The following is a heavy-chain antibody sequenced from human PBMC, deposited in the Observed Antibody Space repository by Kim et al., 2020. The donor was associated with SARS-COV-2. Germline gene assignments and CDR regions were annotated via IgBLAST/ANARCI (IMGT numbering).Heavy chain of an antibody. Sequence: SETLSLTCTVSGGSVSSGSYYWSWIRQPPGKGLEWIGYIYYSGSTNYNPSLKSRVTISVDTSKNQFSLKLSSVTAADTAVYYCARGLVVVPAANYYYYGMDVWGQGTTVTVSS. CDR1: GGSVSSGSYY. D-gene: IGHD2-2*01. V-gene: IGHV4-61*01. J-gene: IGHJ6*02. CDR3: ARGLVVVPAANYYYYGMDV. CDR2: IYYSGST.